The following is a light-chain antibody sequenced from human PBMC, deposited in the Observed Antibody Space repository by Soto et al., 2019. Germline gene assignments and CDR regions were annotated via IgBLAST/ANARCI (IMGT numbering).Light chain of an antibody. CDR2: EVN. Sequence: QSALTQPPSVSGSPGQSVTISCTGTSSDVGSYNRLSWYQQPPGTAPKLIMYEVNTRPSGVPDRFSGSKSGSTASLTISGLQAEDEADYYCNSYTTNSALDVFGTGTKVTV. V-gene: IGLV2-18*02. CDR1: SSDVGSYNR. J-gene: IGLJ1*01. CDR3: NSYTTNSALDV.